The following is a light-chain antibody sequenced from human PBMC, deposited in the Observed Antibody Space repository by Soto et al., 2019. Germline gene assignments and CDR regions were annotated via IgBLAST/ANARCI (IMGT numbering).Light chain of an antibody. CDR3: QQYGSSPRT. CDR1: QSISIN. V-gene: IGKV3-20*01. Sequence: EIVMTQSPATLSVSPGERAILSCRASQSISINLAWYQQKPGQAPRLLMYGASSRATGIPDRFSGSGSGTDFILTISRLEPEDFAVYYCQQYGSSPRTFGQGTKV. J-gene: IGKJ1*01. CDR2: GAS.